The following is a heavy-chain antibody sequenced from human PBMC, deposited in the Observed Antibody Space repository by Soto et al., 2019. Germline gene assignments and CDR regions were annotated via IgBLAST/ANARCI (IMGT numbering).Heavy chain of an antibody. J-gene: IGHJ6*02. CDR2: IYYSGST. V-gene: IGHV4-59*01. CDR3: ARAGGYSYGYDYYGMDV. CDR1: GGSISSYY. Sequence: QVQLQESGPGLVKPSETLSLTCTVSGGSISSYYWSWIRQPPGKGLEWIGYIYYSGSTNYNPSLKSRVTISVDTSKNQFSLKLSSVTAADTAVYYCARAGGYSYGYDYYGMDVWGQGTTVTVSS. D-gene: IGHD5-18*01.